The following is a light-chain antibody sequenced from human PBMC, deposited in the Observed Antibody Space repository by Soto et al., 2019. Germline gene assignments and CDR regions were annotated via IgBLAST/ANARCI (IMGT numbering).Light chain of an antibody. J-gene: IGLJ3*02. V-gene: IGLV2-23*01. CDR1: SSDVGSYNL. Sequence: QSVLTQPASVSGSPGQSITISCTGTSSDVGSYNLVSWYQQYPGKAPKLMIYEGTERPSGVSNRFSGSKSGNTASLTISGLQAEDEAEYYCCSYAGSSTVVFGGGTKLTVL. CDR2: EGT. CDR3: CSYAGSSTVV.